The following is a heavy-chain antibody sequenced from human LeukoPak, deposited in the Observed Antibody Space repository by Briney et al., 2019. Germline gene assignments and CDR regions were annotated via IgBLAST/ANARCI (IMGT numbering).Heavy chain of an antibody. CDR3: ASPLRAPGY. D-gene: IGHD4-17*01. Sequence: SQTLSLTCAISGDTVSNNSAAWNWIRQSPSRGLEWLGRTYYSSKWYNHYAISVKSRITINADTSKNQFSLKLTSVTAADTAVYYCASPLRAPGYWGQGTLVTVSS. CDR1: GDTVSNNSAA. CDR2: TYYSSKWYN. V-gene: IGHV6-1*01. J-gene: IGHJ4*02.